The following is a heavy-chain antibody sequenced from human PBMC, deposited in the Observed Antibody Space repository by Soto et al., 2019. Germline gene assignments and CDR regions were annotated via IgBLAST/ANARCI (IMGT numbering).Heavy chain of an antibody. D-gene: IGHD3-10*01. V-gene: IGHV1-18*01. CDR3: AKGCHRRVRGSLDSVGSVFDL. CDR2: ISPYNVET. Sequence: QVQLVQSGAEVKRPGASVKVSCKASGYTFSEYGISWVRQAPGQGLEWMGWISPYNVETTFRQNDDGRVSLGTDPSTNTAYRVLRSLRSDDTAVYYRAKGCHRRVRGSLDSVGSVFDLWGPGTLVPVSS. J-gene: IGHJ2*01. CDR1: GYTFSEYG.